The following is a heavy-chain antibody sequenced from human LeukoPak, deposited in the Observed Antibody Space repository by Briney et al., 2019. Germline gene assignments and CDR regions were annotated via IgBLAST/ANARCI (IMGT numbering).Heavy chain of an antibody. D-gene: IGHD7-27*01. Sequence: GGSLRLSCAASGFTFSSDAMSWVRQAPGKGLEWVSGISVSGGNTIYADSVKGRFTISRDNSKSTLFLEMNSLRAEDTAVYYCAKVGPSTGDYFDYWGQGTLVTVSS. J-gene: IGHJ4*02. CDR3: AKVGPSTGDYFDY. CDR2: ISVSGGNT. V-gene: IGHV3-23*01. CDR1: GFTFSSDA.